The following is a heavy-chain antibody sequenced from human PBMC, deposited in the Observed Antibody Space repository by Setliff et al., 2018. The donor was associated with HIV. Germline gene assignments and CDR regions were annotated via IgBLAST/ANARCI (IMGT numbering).Heavy chain of an antibody. CDR2: VDPEDGET. D-gene: IGHD6-19*01. J-gene: IGHJ2*01. CDR1: GYTFTDYY. Sequence: ASVKVSCKASGYTFTDYYMHWVQQAPGKGLEWMGRVDPEDGETIYAEKFQGRVTITADTSTDTAYMELSSLRSEDTAVYYCARTGAAGWSNWYFDLWGRGTLVTVSS. V-gene: IGHV1-69-2*01. CDR3: ARTGAAGWSNWYFDL.